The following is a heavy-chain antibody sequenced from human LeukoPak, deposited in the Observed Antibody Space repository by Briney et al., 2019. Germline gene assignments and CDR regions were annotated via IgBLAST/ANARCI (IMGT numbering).Heavy chain of an antibody. CDR2: IGYSGGDI. D-gene: IGHD4-23*01. J-gene: IGHJ4*02. Sequence: HSGGSLRLSCAASGFTFSSYAMTWVRQAPGKGLEWVSVIGYSGGDIQYADSVKGRFTISRDNSKNTLYLQMNSLRVEDTAVYYCAKYAPPTTVVTRFFDYWGQGTLVTVSS. CDR1: GFTFSSYA. CDR3: AKYAPPTTVVTRFFDY. V-gene: IGHV3-23*01.